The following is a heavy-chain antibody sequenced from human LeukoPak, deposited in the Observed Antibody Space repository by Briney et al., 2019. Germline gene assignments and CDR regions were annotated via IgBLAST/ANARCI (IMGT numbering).Heavy chain of an antibody. CDR1: RFTVISNY. Sequence: PGGSLRLSCAASRFTVISNYMTWVRQAPGKGLEWVSVLYSGGTTFYADAVKGRFTISRDNSKNTLYLQMNSLRAEDTAVYLCARGVVGPTKVHASDIWGQGTTVTVSS. CDR2: LYSGGTT. J-gene: IGHJ3*02. D-gene: IGHD1-26*01. V-gene: IGHV3-53*01. CDR3: ARGVVGPTKVHASDI.